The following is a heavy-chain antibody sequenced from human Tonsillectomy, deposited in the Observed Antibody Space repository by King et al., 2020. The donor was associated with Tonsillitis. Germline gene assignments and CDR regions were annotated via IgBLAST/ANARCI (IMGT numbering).Heavy chain of an antibody. V-gene: IGHV3-30*02. CDR2: IRYDGSSK. Sequence: VQLVESGGGVVQPGGSLRLSCAASGFIFNTYGMHWVRQAPGKGLEWVAFIRYDGSSKYYADSVKGRFTISRDNSKNTLYLQMNSLGPEDTAVYYCAKDAGGGYGYWGQGTLVTVSS. J-gene: IGHJ4*02. CDR1: GFIFNTYG. CDR3: AKDAGGGYGY. D-gene: IGHD3-16*01.